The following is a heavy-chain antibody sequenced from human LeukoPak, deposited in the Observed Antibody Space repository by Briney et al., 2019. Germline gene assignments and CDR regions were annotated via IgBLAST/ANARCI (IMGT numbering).Heavy chain of an antibody. J-gene: IGHJ4*02. CDR1: GYTFTGYY. V-gene: IGHV1-2*02. CDR3: ARDGAPYYYDSSGYYSSGVDY. Sequence: ASVKVSCKASGYTFTGYYMHWVRQAPGQGLEWTGWINPNSGGTNYAQKFRGRVTMTRDTSISTAYMELSRLRSDDTAVYYCARDGAPYYYDSSGYYSSGVDYWGQGTLVTVSS. D-gene: IGHD3-22*01. CDR2: INPNSGGT.